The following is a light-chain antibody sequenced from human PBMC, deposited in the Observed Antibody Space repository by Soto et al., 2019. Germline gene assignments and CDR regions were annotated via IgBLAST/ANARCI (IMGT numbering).Light chain of an antibody. V-gene: IGKV3D-15*01. CDR3: QQYDSWPLT. J-gene: IGKJ4*01. CDR2: GAA. Sequence: EVVMTQSPGTLPVSTGEGATLSCRASHSVDSNLAWYQQKPGQAPRLLMYGAATRPSGIPDRFSGSGSGTEFTLTISSLQSEDFAVYYCQQYDSWPLTFGGGTKVEIK. CDR1: HSVDSN.